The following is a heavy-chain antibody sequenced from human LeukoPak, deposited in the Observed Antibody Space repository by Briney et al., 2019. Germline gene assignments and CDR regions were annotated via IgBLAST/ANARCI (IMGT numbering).Heavy chain of an antibody. V-gene: IGHV4-59*12. CDR2: IYYSGST. J-gene: IGHJ4*02. CDR3: ARPRLLYGSGPILV. Sequence: PSETLSLTCTVSGGSISTYYWSWIRQPPGKGLEWIGYIYYSGSTNYNPSLKSRVTISVDTSKNQFSLNLTSVTAADTAVYYCARPRLLYGSGPILVWGQGNLVTVSS. D-gene: IGHD3-10*01. CDR1: GGSISTYY.